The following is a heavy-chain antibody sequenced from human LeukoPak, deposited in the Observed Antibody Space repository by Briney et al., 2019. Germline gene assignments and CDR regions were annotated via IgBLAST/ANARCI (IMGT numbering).Heavy chain of an antibody. J-gene: IGHJ4*02. Sequence: GGSLRLSCAASGFTFSSYGMHWVRQAPGKGLEWVAFIRYDGSNKYYVGSVKGRFTISRDNSKNTLYLQMNSLRAEDTAVYYCARDGYSNYAFDYWGQGTLVTVSS. D-gene: IGHD4-11*01. V-gene: IGHV3-30*02. CDR2: IRYDGSNK. CDR3: ARDGYSNYAFDY. CDR1: GFTFSSYG.